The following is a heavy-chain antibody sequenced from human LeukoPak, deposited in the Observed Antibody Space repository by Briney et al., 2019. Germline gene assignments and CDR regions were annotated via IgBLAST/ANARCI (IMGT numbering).Heavy chain of an antibody. J-gene: IGHJ4*02. D-gene: IGHD1-26*01. V-gene: IGHV3-11*01. CDR2: ISSSGSTI. Sequence: GGSLRLSCAASGSTFSDYYMSWIRQAPGKGLEWVSYISSSGSTIYYADSVKGRFTISRDNAKNSLYLQMNSLRAEDTAVYYCAREMSHSGSYSFDYWGQGTLVTVSS. CDR3: AREMSHSGSYSFDY. CDR1: GSTFSDYY.